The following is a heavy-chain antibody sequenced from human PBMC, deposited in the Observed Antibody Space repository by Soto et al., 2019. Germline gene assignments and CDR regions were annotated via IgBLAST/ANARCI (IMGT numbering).Heavy chain of an antibody. V-gene: IGHV3-30*18. J-gene: IGHJ4*02. CDR3: AKPAGYSSSWYDY. Sequence: QVQLVECGGGVVQPGRSLRLSCAASGFTFSSYGMHWVRQAPGKGLEWVAVISYDGSNKYYADSVKGRFTISRDNSKNTLYLQMNSLRAEDTAVYYCAKPAGYSSSWYDYWGQGTLVTVSS. CDR1: GFTFSSYG. D-gene: IGHD6-13*01. CDR2: ISYDGSNK.